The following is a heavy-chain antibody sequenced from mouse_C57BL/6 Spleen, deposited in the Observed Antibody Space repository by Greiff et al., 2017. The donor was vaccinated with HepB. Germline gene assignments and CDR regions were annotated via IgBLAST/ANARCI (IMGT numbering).Heavy chain of an antibody. J-gene: IGHJ1*03. V-gene: IGHV1-69*01. CDR2: IDPSDSYT. CDR3: ARLTGKEDWYFDV. CDR1: GYTFTSYW. Sequence: QVQLQQPGAELVMPGASVKLSCKASGYTFTSYWMHWVKQRPGQGLEWIGEIDPSDSYTNYNQKFKGKSTFTVDKSSSTAYMQLSSLTSEDSAVYYCARLTGKEDWYFDVWGTGTTVTVSS. D-gene: IGHD4-1*01.